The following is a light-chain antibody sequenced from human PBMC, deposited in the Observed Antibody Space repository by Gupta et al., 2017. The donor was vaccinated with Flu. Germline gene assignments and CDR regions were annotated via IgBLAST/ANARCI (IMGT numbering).Light chain of an antibody. V-gene: IGLV1-40*01. CDR3: QSYDSSLNGYV. J-gene: IGLJ1*01. CDR2: GNN. Sequence: QSVLTQPPSASGAPGHRVTISCTVTSSNIGSGYDVPWYQQLPGTAPKLLIYGNNNRPSGVPDRFSGSKSGTSASLAITGLQGGDVAEYYCQSYDSSLNGYVFGTGTKVTVL. CDR1: SSNIGSGYD.